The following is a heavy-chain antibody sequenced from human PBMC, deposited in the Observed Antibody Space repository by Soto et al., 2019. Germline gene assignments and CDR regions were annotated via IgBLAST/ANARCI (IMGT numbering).Heavy chain of an antibody. J-gene: IGHJ4*02. CDR1: GDSISYGGYY. V-gene: IGHV4-31*03. CDR2: IFHSGNT. Sequence: QVQLQESGPGRVKPSQTLSLTCTVSGDSISYGGYYWTWIRRHPGQGLELLGSIFHSGNTYFSPSLQSRLTLSVDTSKNQFFLNLTSVTAADQAVYYCARSRGKLTVVGYWGQGTLATVSS. D-gene: IGHD2-21*02. CDR3: ARSRGKLTVVGY.